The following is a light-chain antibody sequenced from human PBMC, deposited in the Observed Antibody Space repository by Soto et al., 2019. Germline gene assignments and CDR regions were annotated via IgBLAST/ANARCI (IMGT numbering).Light chain of an antibody. CDR1: QSVSSSY. Sequence: EIVLTQYPGTMSLSPGERCTRSGVASQSVSSSYLAWYQQKPGQAPKVLIYRAYSRATGIPDRFSGSGSGADFTLTISRLEPEDFAAYYCQQYGSSPFTFGGGTKVDIK. J-gene: IGKJ4*01. CDR2: RAY. V-gene: IGKV3-20*01. CDR3: QQYGSSPFT.